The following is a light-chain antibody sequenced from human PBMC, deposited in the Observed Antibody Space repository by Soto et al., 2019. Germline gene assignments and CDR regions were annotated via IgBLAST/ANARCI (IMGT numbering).Light chain of an antibody. CDR1: SSDVGGYDY. J-gene: IGLJ2*01. CDR3: SSYTTTSTQV. CDR2: EVS. V-gene: IGLV2-14*01. Sequence: QSALTQPASVSGSPGQSITLSCTGTSSDVGGYDYVSWYQHHPGKAPKLMIYEVSNRPSGISNRFSGSKSGNTASLTISGLQAEDEAYYYCSSYTTTSTQVFGGGTKLTVL.